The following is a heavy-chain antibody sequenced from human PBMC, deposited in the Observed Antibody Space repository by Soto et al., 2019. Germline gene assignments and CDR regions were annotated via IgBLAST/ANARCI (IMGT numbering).Heavy chain of an antibody. CDR3: ARELIFGVVKGYYYYMDV. D-gene: IGHD3-3*01. CDR2: TYYRSKWYN. CDR1: GDSVSSNSAA. Sequence: PSQTLSLTCAISGDSVSSNSAAWNWIRQSPSRGLEWLGRTYYRSKWYNDYAVSVKSRITINPDTSKNQFSLQLNSVTPEDTALYYCARELIFGVVKGYYYYMDVWGKGTTVTVSS. V-gene: IGHV6-1*01. J-gene: IGHJ6*03.